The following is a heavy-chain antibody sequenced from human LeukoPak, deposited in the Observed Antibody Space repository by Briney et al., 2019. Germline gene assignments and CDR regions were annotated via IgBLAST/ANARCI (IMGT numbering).Heavy chain of an antibody. CDR2: MYYGGNP. D-gene: IGHD2-2*01. V-gene: IGHV4-38-2*02. Sequence: PSETLSLTCTVSGYSIRSGYFWGWVRQPPGKGLEWVGSMYYGGNPNYNPSLRSRVTISLDTSKNQLSLKLSSVTAADTAVYYCARGGSTSPSGNNWFDPWGQGTLVTVSS. CDR3: ARGGSTSPSGNNWFDP. CDR1: GYSIRSGYF. J-gene: IGHJ5*02.